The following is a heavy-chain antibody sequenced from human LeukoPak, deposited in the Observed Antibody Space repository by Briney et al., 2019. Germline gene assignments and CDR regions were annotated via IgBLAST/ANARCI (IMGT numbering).Heavy chain of an antibody. J-gene: IGHJ4*02. D-gene: IGHD1-20*01. V-gene: IGHV3-74*01. Sequence: GGSLRLSCAASRFTFNTYWMHWVRQAPGKGLVWVSRIDSDGYSTAYADSVKGRFTISRDNAKNTLYLQMNSLRAEDTAVYYCASEGITGTTWGPDYWGQGTLVTVSS. CDR2: IDSDGYST. CDR3: ASEGITGTTWGPDY. CDR1: RFTFNTYW.